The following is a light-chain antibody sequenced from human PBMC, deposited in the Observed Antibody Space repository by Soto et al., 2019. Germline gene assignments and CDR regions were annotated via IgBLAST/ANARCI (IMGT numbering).Light chain of an antibody. J-gene: IGKJ5*01. CDR2: GAS. Sequence: EIVLTQSPGPLSLSPGEGATLSCRANQSVSSSYIAWYQQRPGQTPSLLIYGASTRATGIPDRFSGSGSGTHFTLTISRLEPGDFAVYYCQHFGGTTFTFGQGTRLGIK. CDR1: QSVSSSY. CDR3: QHFGGTTFT. V-gene: IGKV3-20*01.